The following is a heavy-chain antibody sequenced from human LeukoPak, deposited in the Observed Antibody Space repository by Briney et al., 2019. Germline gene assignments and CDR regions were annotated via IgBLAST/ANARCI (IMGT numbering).Heavy chain of an antibody. Sequence: QTGGSLRLSCAASGFTSSNYWMHWVRQAPGKGLEWVSRINPDGSNSNYADSVKGRFTMSRDNAKNTVYLQMDSLRAEDTALFYCVRQAVSGDSGIAYWGRGTLVTVSS. CDR1: GFTSSNYW. V-gene: IGHV3-74*01. CDR3: VRQAVSGDSGIAY. CDR2: INPDGSNS. D-gene: IGHD2-21*02. J-gene: IGHJ4*02.